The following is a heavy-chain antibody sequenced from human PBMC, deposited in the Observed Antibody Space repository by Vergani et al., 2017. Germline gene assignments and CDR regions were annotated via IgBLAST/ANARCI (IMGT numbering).Heavy chain of an antibody. CDR1: GFTFSSYW. CDR3: ARAPADFFGANDAFDI. V-gene: IGHV3-7*01. Sequence: EVQLVESGGGLVKPGGSLRLSCAASGFTFSSYWMSWVRQAPGKGLEWVANIKKEGSGKYYVDSVQCRITISRDNAKNSLYLQMNSLRAEDTAVYYCARAPADFFGANDAFDIWGQGTMVTVSS. J-gene: IGHJ3*02. D-gene: IGHD3-10*01. CDR2: IKKEGSGK.